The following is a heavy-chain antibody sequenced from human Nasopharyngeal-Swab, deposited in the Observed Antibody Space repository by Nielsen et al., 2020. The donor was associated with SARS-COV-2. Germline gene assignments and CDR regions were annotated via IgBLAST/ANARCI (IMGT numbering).Heavy chain of an antibody. J-gene: IGHJ6*02. D-gene: IGHD2-15*01. CDR1: GFTFSIYW. CDR2: IKNDGSGT. CDR3: ARDFGYCRGGACTYFGMDV. Sequence: GESLKISCVATGFTFSIYWILWVRQVPGKGLAWVSRIKNDGSGTVYADSVEGRFTISRDNAKNTLYLQMNSLRVEDTAVYFCARDFGYCRGGACTYFGMDVWGQGTTVTVSS. V-gene: IGHV3-74*01.